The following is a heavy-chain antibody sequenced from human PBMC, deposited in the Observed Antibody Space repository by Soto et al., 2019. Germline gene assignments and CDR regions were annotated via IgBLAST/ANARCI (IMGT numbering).Heavy chain of an antibody. Sequence: SETLCLTCTVSGDSISTYNWGWIRQPPGKGLEWIGCIYYSGVTNYNPSLKSRVTISVDTPKNQLSLKLNSVTAADTAVYYCARVAADIASWLDPWGQGTLVTVSS. CDR1: GDSISTYN. V-gene: IGHV4-59*01. D-gene: IGHD5-12*01. CDR3: ARVAADIASWLDP. CDR2: IYYSGVT. J-gene: IGHJ5*02.